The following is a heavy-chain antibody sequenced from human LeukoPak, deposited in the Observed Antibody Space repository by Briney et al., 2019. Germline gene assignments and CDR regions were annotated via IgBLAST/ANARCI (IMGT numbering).Heavy chain of an antibody. Sequence: GGSLRLSCAASGFTFSSYAMSWVRQAPGKGLEWVSAISGSGGSTYYADSVKGRFTISRDNSKNTLYLQMNSLRAEDAAVYYCAKHQLVVVPAANDYWGQGTLVTVSS. D-gene: IGHD2-2*01. CDR1: GFTFSSYA. V-gene: IGHV3-23*01. CDR3: AKHQLVVVPAANDY. CDR2: ISGSGGST. J-gene: IGHJ4*02.